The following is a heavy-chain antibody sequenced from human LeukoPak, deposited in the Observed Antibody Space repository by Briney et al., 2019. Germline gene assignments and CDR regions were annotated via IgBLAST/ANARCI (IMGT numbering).Heavy chain of an antibody. V-gene: IGHV3-30*18. Sequence: GGSLRLSCAASGFTFSSYGMHWVRQAPGKGLEWVAVISYDGSNKYYADSVKGRFTISRDNSKNTLYLQMNSLRAEDTAVYYCAKAGYSSTWHHRSPFDYWGQGTLVTVSS. D-gene: IGHD6-13*01. CDR3: AKAGYSSTWHHRSPFDY. CDR1: GFTFSSYG. CDR2: ISYDGSNK. J-gene: IGHJ4*02.